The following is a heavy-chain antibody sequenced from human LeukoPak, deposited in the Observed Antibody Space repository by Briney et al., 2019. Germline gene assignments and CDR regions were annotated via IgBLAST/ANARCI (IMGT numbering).Heavy chain of an antibody. D-gene: IGHD3-16*01. Sequence: SETLSLTCIVSDGSISSFYWSWIRQPPGKGLEWIGYISYSGGTVYSPSLKSRVTISINTSKNQFSLELRSVTAADTAVYYCARVGRGDHTWGSYSFDHWGQGALVTVSS. CDR1: DGSISSFY. J-gene: IGHJ4*02. CDR2: ISYSGGT. V-gene: IGHV4-59*01. CDR3: ARVGRGDHTWGSYSFDH.